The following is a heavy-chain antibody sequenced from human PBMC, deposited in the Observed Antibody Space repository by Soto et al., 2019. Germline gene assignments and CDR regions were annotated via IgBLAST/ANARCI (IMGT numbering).Heavy chain of an antibody. CDR2: ISSSSSYI. J-gene: IGHJ6*03. D-gene: IGHD2-2*02. CDR1: GFTFSSYS. Sequence: GGSLRLSCAASGFTFSSYSMNWVRQAPGKGLEWVSSISSSSSYIYYADSVKGRFTISGDNAKNSLYLQMNSLRAEDTAVYYCAREKDIVVVPAAILYYYYYYYMDVWGKGTTVTVSS. CDR3: AREKDIVVVPAAILYYYYYYYMDV. V-gene: IGHV3-21*01.